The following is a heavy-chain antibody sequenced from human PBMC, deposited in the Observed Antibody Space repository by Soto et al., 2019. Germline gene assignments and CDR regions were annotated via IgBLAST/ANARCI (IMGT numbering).Heavy chain of an antibody. Sequence: EVQLVESEGGLVQPGGSLRLSCAASGFTFSSYWMHWVRQAPGQGLVWVSRIHSDGSSTTYADSVKGRFTISIDNAKNTLYLQMNSLRAEDTAVYYCARGDRGAFDLWGQGTMVTVSS. CDR1: GFTFSSYW. CDR2: IHSDGSST. CDR3: ARGDRGAFDL. V-gene: IGHV3-74*01. J-gene: IGHJ3*01. D-gene: IGHD2-21*02.